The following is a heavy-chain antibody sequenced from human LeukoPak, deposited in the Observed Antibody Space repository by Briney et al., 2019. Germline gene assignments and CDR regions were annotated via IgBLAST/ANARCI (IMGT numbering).Heavy chain of an antibody. CDR3: ARDYWSYSASWLDF. D-gene: IGHD6-13*01. V-gene: IGHV3-23*01. Sequence: GGSLRLSCAASGFTLSDYAMTWVRQAPGKGLEWVSGISGRGGSTYYADSVKGRFTISRDNSKNTLYLQMNSLTAEDTAVYYCARDYWSYSASWLDFWGQGTLVTVSS. CDR2: ISGRGGST. J-gene: IGHJ4*02. CDR1: GFTLSDYA.